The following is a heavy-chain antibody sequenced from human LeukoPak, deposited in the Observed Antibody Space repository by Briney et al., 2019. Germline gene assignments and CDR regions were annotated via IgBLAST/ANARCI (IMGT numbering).Heavy chain of an antibody. Sequence: GGSLRLSWAASGFTFSSYSMNWVRQAPGKGLEWVSSISSSSSYIYYADSVKGRFTISRDNAKNSLYLQMNSLRAEDTAVYYCARDWNSSGYYYFDYWGQGTLVTVSS. CDR3: ARDWNSSGYYYFDY. J-gene: IGHJ4*02. CDR1: GFTFSSYS. V-gene: IGHV3-21*01. CDR2: ISSSSSYI. D-gene: IGHD3-22*01.